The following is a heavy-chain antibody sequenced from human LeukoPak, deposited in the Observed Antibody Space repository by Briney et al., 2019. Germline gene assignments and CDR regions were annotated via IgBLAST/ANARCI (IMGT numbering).Heavy chain of an antibody. D-gene: IGHD1-26*01. V-gene: IGHV3-53*01. J-gene: IGHJ4*02. CDR1: GFTVSSNY. CDR2: IYSGGST. Sequence: GGSLRLSCTASGFTVSSNYMSWVRQAPGKGLEWVSIIYSGGSTYYADSVKGRFTISRDNSKNTLYLQMNSLRVEDTAVYYCASPSIVAASDYWGRGTLVTVSS. CDR3: ASPSIVAASDY.